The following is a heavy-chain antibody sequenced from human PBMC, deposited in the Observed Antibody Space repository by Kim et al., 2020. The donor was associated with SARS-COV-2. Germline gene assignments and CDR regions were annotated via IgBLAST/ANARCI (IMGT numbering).Heavy chain of an antibody. V-gene: IGHV1-18*01. J-gene: IGHJ5*02. CDR3: TREDYYGSGNHQFDP. CDR2: ITTYT. Sequence: ASVKVSCKASGYSFTSYAISWVRQAPGQGLEWMGWITTYTNYAQKFQGRVTMTTDTSTSTAYMELRSLRSDDTAVYYCTREDYYGSGNHQFDPWGQGTLVTVSS. CDR1: GYSFTSYA. D-gene: IGHD3-10*01.